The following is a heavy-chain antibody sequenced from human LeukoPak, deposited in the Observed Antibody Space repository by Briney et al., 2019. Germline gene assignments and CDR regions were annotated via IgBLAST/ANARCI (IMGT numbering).Heavy chain of an antibody. V-gene: IGHV1-18*04. CDR2: ISAYNGNT. CDR3: ARDGGYSSSWSYYYYYGMDV. CDR1: GYTFTSYG. J-gene: IGHJ6*04. D-gene: IGHD6-13*01. Sequence: ASVKVSCKASGYTFTSYGISWVRQAPGKGLEWMGWISAYNGNTNYAQKLQGRVTMTTDTSTSTAYMELRSLRSDDTAVYYCARDGGYSSSWSYYYYYGMDVWGKGTTVTVSS.